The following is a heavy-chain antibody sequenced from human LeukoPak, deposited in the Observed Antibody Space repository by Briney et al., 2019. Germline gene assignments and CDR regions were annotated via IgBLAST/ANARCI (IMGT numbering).Heavy chain of an antibody. CDR1: GFTFSSYT. J-gene: IGHJ4*02. V-gene: IGHV3-21*04. CDR3: AKLISGSYGVSDY. D-gene: IGHD1-26*01. CDR2: ISTSSIYI. Sequence: PGGSLRLSCAASGFTFSSYTMNWVRQAPGKGLEWVSSISTSSIYIYYADSVKGRFTISRDNAKNSLYLQMNSLRAEGTAVYYCAKLISGSYGVSDYWGQGTPVTVSS.